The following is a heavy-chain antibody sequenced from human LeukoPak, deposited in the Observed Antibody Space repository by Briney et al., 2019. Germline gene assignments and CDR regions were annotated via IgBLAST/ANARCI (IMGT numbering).Heavy chain of an antibody. D-gene: IGHD3-22*01. Sequence: GGSLRLSCAASGFTFGDYWMSWVRQAPGKGLEWVSAISGSGGSTYYADSVKGRFTISRDNSKNTLYLQMNSLRAEDTAVYYCANYYYDSSGYYYWGQGTLVTVSS. CDR3: ANYYYDSSGYYY. CDR1: GFTFGDYW. CDR2: ISGSGGST. J-gene: IGHJ4*02. V-gene: IGHV3-23*01.